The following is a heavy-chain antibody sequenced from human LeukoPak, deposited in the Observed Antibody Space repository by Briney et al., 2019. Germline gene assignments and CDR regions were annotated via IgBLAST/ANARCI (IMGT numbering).Heavy chain of an antibody. V-gene: IGHV4-30-4*08. CDR3: ASRTYYYDSSGPFNWFDP. CDR2: IYYSGSI. D-gene: IGHD3-22*01. Sequence: SETLSLTCTVSGGSISSGDYYWSWIRQPPGKGLEWIGYIYYSGSIYYNSSLKSRVTISLDTSKNQFSLKLSSVTAADTAVYYCASRTYYYDSSGPFNWFDPWGQGTPVTVSS. CDR1: GGSISSGDYY. J-gene: IGHJ5*02.